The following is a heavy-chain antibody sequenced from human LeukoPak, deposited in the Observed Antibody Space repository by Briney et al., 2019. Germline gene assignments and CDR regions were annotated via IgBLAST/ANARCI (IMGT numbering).Heavy chain of an antibody. CDR2: IYYSGST. CDR1: GGSISSYY. Sequence: SETLSLTCTVSGGSISSYYWSWIRQPPGKGLEWIGYIYYSGSTNYNPSLKSRVTISVDTSKNQFSLKLSSVTAADTAVYYCARDRYSYGSYYYYYYMDVWGKGTTVTVSS. D-gene: IGHD5-18*01. V-gene: IGHV4-59*12. CDR3: ARDRYSYGSYYYYYYMDV. J-gene: IGHJ6*03.